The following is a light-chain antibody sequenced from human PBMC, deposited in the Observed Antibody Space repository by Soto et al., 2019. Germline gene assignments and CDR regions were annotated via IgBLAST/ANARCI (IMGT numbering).Light chain of an antibody. V-gene: IGKV3-20*01. J-gene: IGKJ1*01. CDR2: GAS. Sequence: EIVLTQSPGTLSLSPGERATLSCRASQSVSSSYLAWHQQKPGQAPRLLIYGASSRAAGIPDRFSGRGSGTDFPLTISRLEREDFAVYYCQQYSTSPWTFGQGTKVEIK. CDR1: QSVSSSY. CDR3: QQYSTSPWT.